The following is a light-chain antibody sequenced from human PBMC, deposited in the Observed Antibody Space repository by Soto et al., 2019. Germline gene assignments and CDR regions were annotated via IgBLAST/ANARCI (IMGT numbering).Light chain of an antibody. Sequence: QSALTQPASVSGSPGQSITISCTGGSSDVGSYNLVSWYQHHPGKAPKLMIYEGSKRPSGVSNRFSGSKSGNPASLTISGLQPEDEADYYCWSYAGTTFLVFGGGTQLTVL. V-gene: IGLV2-23*01. CDR1: SSDVGSYNL. CDR3: WSYAGTTFLV. J-gene: IGLJ2*01. CDR2: EGS.